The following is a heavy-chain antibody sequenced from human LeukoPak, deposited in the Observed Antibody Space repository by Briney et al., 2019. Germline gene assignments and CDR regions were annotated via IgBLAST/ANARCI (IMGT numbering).Heavy chain of an antibody. D-gene: IGHD3-22*01. CDR3: ARVSMIVERGYFDY. J-gene: IGHJ4*02. V-gene: IGHV3-48*01. CDR1: GFTFSSYS. CDR2: ISSSSSTI. Sequence: GGSLRLSCAASGFTFSSYSMNWVRQAPGKGLEWVSYISSSSSTIYYADSVKGRFTISRDNAKNSLCLQMNSLRAEDTAVYYCARVSMIVERGYFDYWGQGTLVTVSS.